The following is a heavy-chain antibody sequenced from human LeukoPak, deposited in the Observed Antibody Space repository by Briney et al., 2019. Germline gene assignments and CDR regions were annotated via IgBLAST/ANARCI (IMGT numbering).Heavy chain of an antibody. CDR3: AISRGVRGNRLVE. V-gene: IGHV1-2*02. Sequence: ASVKVSCKASGYTFTGYYMHWVRQAPGQGLEWMGWINPNSGGTNYAQKFQGRVTMTRDTSISTAYMELSRLRSDDTAVYYCAISRGVRGNRLVEWGQGTLVTVSS. CDR1: GYTFTGYY. CDR2: INPNSGGT. D-gene: IGHD3-10*01. J-gene: IGHJ4*02.